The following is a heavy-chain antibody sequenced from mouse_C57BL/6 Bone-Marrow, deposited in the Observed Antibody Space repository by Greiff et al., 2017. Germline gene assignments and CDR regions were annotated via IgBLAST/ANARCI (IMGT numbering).Heavy chain of an antibody. V-gene: IGHV1-82*01. Sequence: VQLQQSGPELVKPGASVKISCKASGYAFSSSWMNWVKQRPGKGLEWIGRIYPGDGDTNYNGKFKGKATLTADKSSSTAYMQLSSLTSADSAVYFCARGGDDYDGTGYFDVWGTGTTVTVSS. CDR3: ARGGDDYDGTGYFDV. D-gene: IGHD2-4*01. J-gene: IGHJ1*03. CDR2: IYPGDGDT. CDR1: GYAFSSSW.